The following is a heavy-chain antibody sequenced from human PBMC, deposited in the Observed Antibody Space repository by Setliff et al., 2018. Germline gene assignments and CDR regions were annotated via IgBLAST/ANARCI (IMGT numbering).Heavy chain of an antibody. V-gene: IGHV3-48*03. CDR3: ARDGVYYGMDV. Sequence: GGSLRLSCTASGLSYINDWVSWVRQAPGKGLEWISKISGGGTTIFYADSVRGRLTVSRDNARNSVYLQLNSLRAEDTAVYYCARDGVYYGMDVWGQGTSVTVSS. CDR2: ISGGGTTI. CDR1: GLSYINDW. J-gene: IGHJ6*02.